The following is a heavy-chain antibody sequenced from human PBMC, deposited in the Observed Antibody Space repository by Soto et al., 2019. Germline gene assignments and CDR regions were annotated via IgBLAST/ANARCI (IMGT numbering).Heavy chain of an antibody. CDR3: AKDEGAEDDILTGYPLFDY. V-gene: IGHV3-30*18. CDR2: ISYDGSAK. J-gene: IGHJ4*02. Sequence: QVQLVESGGGVVQPGRSLRLSCAASGFNFRSYGMHWVRQAPGKGLKWVAVISYDGSAKWYVDSVKGRFTISRDTSKNILYLQMNSLRAEDTAVYYCAKDEGAEDDILTGYPLFDYRGQGILVTVSS. D-gene: IGHD3-9*01. CDR1: GFNFRSYG.